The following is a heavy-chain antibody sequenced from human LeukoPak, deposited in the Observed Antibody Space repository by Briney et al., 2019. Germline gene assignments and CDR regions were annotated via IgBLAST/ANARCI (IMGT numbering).Heavy chain of an antibody. Sequence: GESLKISCKGSGYSFTTYWIGWVRQMPGKGLEWMGIIYPDDSDIRYSPSFQGQVTISADKSISTAYPQWSSLKASDSAIYYCARRGGSLNYFDSWGQGTLVTVSS. D-gene: IGHD1-26*01. CDR2: IYPDDSDI. J-gene: IGHJ4*02. CDR1: GYSFTTYW. V-gene: IGHV5-51*01. CDR3: ARRGGSLNYFDS.